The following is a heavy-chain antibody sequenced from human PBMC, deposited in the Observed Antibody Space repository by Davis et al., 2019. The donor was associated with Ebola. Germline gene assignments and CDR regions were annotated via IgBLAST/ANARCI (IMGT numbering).Heavy chain of an antibody. CDR2: ISGDGGST. J-gene: IGHJ4*02. CDR3: AKDMGGIYSSGWPDY. V-gene: IGHV3-43*02. D-gene: IGHD6-19*01. Sequence: GGSLRLSCAASGFTFDDYAMHWVRQAPGKGLEWVSLISGDGGSTYYADSVKGRFTISRDNSKNSLYLQMNSLRTEDTALYYCAKDMGGIYSSGWPDYWGQGTLVTVSS. CDR1: GFTFDDYA.